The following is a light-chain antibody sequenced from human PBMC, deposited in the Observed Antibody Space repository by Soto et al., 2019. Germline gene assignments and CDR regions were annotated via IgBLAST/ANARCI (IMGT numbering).Light chain of an antibody. CDR3: QQYGSSLYT. CDR1: QSVSSSY. V-gene: IGKV3-20*01. J-gene: IGKJ2*01. Sequence: EIVLTQSPGTLSLSPGEGATFSCRASQSVSSSYLAWYQQKPGQAPRLLIYGASNRATGIPDRFSGSGSGTDFTLTISRLEPEDFAVYYCQQYGSSLYTFGQGTKLEIK. CDR2: GAS.